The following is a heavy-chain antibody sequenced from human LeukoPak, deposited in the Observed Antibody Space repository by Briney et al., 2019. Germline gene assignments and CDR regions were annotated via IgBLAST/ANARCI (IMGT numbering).Heavy chain of an antibody. CDR1: GYTFTDYY. Sequence: ASVKVSCKASGYTFTDYYLHWVRQAPGQGLEWMGWINPNSGGTNYAQTFRGRVTMTRDTSITTAYLELSRLRSDDTAVCYCARIGYNHYFDYWGQGTLVTVSS. CDR3: ARIGYNHYFDY. D-gene: IGHD5-24*01. CDR2: INPNSGGT. J-gene: IGHJ4*02. V-gene: IGHV1-2*02.